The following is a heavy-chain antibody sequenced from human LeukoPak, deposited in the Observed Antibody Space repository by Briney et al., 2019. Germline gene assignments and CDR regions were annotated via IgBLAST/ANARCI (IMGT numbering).Heavy chain of an antibody. CDR3: GRDGNIDF. D-gene: IGHD4-23*01. Sequence: ASVKVSCKASGYTFTSYGISWVRQAPGQGLEWMGWINTNNGNPTYAQGFKGRFVFFLDTSANTTYLQISSLKAEDTAMYYCGRDGNIDFWGQGTLVTVSS. V-gene: IGHV7-4-1*02. CDR2: INTNNGNP. CDR1: GYTFTSYG. J-gene: IGHJ4*02.